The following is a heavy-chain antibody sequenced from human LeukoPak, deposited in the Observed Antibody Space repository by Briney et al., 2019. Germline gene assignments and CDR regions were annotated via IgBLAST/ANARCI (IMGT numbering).Heavy chain of an antibody. V-gene: IGHV4-34*01. Sequence: PSETLSLTCAVYGGSFTDYYWSWIRQSPGKGLEWIGDIYHSGSTNYNPSLKSAVTISVDTSKNQFSLKLSSVTAADTAVYYCARGRPGYSSSWYAGRWFDPWGQGTLVTVSS. J-gene: IGHJ5*02. CDR1: GGSFTDYY. CDR3: ARGRPGYSSSWYAGRWFDP. D-gene: IGHD6-13*01. CDR2: IYHSGST.